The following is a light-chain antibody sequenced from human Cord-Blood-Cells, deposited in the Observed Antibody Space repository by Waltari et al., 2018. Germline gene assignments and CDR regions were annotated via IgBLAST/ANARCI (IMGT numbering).Light chain of an antibody. CDR3: QQYGSSPLT. CDR2: GAS. CDR1: QSVSSIY. V-gene: IGKV3-20*01. J-gene: IGKJ4*01. Sequence: EIVLTQSPGTLPLSPGERATLHCRASQSVSSIYLAWYQQNPGQAPRFLIYGASSRATGIPDRFSGSGSGTDFTLTISRLEPEDVAVYYCQQYGSSPLTFGGGTKVEIK.